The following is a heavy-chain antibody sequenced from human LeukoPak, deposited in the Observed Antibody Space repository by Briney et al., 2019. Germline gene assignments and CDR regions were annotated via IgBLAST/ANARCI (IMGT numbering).Heavy chain of an antibody. CDR1: GYTFTSYG. D-gene: IGHD6-6*01. V-gene: IGHV1-18*01. CDR3: AKGHRMYSSSSMLAY. J-gene: IGHJ4*02. Sequence: ASVTVSCKASGYTFTSYGISWVRQAPGQGLEWMGWISAYNGNTNYAQKLQGRVTMTTDTSTSTAYMELRSLRSDDTAVYYCAKGHRMYSSSSMLAYWGQGTLVTVSS. CDR2: ISAYNGNT.